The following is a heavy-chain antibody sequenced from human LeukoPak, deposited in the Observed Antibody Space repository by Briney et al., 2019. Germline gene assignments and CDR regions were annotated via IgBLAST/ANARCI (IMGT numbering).Heavy chain of an antibody. J-gene: IGHJ5*02. Sequence: SETLSLTCTVSGGSISSYYWSWIRQPPGKGLEWIGYIYYSGSTNYNPSLKSRVTISVDTSKNQFSLKLSSVTAADTAVYYCARRGYCSGGSCYEYTWFDPWGQGTLVTVSS. V-gene: IGHV4-59*08. CDR2: IYYSGST. CDR1: GGSISSYY. CDR3: ARRGYCSGGSCYEYTWFDP. D-gene: IGHD2-15*01.